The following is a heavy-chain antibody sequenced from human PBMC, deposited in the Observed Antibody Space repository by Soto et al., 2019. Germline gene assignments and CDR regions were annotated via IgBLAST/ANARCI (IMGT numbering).Heavy chain of an antibody. D-gene: IGHD3-22*01. CDR1: GFPFSSYS. CDR2: ISSSSSTI. V-gene: IGHV3-48*01. Sequence: PGGSLSLSCAASGFPFSSYSMNWVRQAPGKGLEWVSYISSSSSTIYYADSVKGRFTISRDNAKNSLYLQMNSLRAEDTAVYYCASSPGGYFAYWGQGTLVTVSS. J-gene: IGHJ4*02. CDR3: ASSPGGYFAY.